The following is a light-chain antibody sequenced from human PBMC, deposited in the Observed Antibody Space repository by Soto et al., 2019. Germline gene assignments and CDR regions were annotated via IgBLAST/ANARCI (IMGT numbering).Light chain of an antibody. CDR3: QQYNNWPRA. CDR2: GSS. Sequence: EILMTQSPATLSVSPGDRVTLSCRASQTISSTLAWYQQKPGQAPRLLIYGSSIRAAGISARFSGSGSGTEFTLTISSLQSEDLAVYYCQQYNNWPRAFGQGTKVQIK. V-gene: IGKV3-15*01. J-gene: IGKJ1*01. CDR1: QTISST.